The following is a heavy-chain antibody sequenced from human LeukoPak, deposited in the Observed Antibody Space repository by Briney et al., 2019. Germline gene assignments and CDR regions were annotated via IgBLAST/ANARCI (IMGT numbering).Heavy chain of an antibody. J-gene: IGHJ6*02. Sequence: GRSLRLSRAASGFTFSSYGMHWVRQAPGKGLEWVAVIWYDGSNKYYADSVKGRFTISRDNSKNTLYLQMNSLRAEDTAVYYCARGPTGRSGSIYGMDVWGQGTTVTVSS. D-gene: IGHD1-1*01. CDR1: GFTFSSYG. CDR2: IWYDGSNK. CDR3: ARGPTGRSGSIYGMDV. V-gene: IGHV3-33*01.